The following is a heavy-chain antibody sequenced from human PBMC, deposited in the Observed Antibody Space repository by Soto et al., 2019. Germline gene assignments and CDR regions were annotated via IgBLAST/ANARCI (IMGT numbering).Heavy chain of an antibody. CDR2: IYYSGST. CDR3: ARVKGYCSGGSCYGIDY. V-gene: IGHV4-31*03. Sequence: QVQLQESGPGLVKPSQTLSLTCTVSGGSISSGGYYWSWIRQHPGKGLEWIGYIYYSGSTYYNPSLKSRVTISVDTSKTQFSLKLSSVTAADTAVYYCARVKGYCSGGSCYGIDYWGQGTLVTVSS. J-gene: IGHJ4*02. D-gene: IGHD2-15*01. CDR1: GGSISSGGYY.